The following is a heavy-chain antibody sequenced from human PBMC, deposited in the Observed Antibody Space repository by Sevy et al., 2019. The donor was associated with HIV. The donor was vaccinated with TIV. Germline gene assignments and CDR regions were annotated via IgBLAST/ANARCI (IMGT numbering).Heavy chain of an antibody. CDR2: ISSSGSTI. V-gene: IGHV3-11*01. CDR1: GFTFSDYY. Sequence: GGSLRLSCAASGFTFSDYYMSWIRQAPGKGLEWVSYISSSGSTIYYADSVKGRFTISRDNAKNSLYLQMNSLRAEDTAVYYCARESWFGELAPVYWGQGTLVTVSS. CDR3: ARESWFGELAPVY. J-gene: IGHJ4*02. D-gene: IGHD3-10*01.